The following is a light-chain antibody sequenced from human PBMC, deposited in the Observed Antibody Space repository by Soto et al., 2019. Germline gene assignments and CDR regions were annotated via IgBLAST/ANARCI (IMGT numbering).Light chain of an antibody. CDR3: QQYNSYSYT. Sequence: DIQMTQSPSTRSASVGDGVTITCGASQSISSWLAWYQQKPGKAPKLLIYKASSLESGVPSRFSGSASGTEFTLTISSLQPDDFATYYCQQYNSYSYTFGQGTRLEIK. V-gene: IGKV1-5*03. J-gene: IGKJ5*01. CDR2: KAS. CDR1: QSISSW.